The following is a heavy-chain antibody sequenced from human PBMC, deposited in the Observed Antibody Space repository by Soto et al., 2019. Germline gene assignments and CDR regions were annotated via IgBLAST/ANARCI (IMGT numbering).Heavy chain of an antibody. CDR3: ARVSYYYGSGSNY. J-gene: IGHJ4*02. CDR2: INHSGST. V-gene: IGHV4-34*01. CDR1: GGSFSGYY. D-gene: IGHD3-10*01. Sequence: SSETLSLTCAVYGGSFSGYYWSWIRQPPGKGLEWIGEINHSGSTNYNPSLKSRVTISVDTSKDQFSLKLSSVTAADTAVYYCARVSYYYGSGSNYWGQGTLVTVSS.